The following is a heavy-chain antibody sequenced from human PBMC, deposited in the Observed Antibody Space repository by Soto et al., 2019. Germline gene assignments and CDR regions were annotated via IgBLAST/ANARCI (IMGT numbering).Heavy chain of an antibody. CDR1: GGSISSSSYY. Sequence: ETLSLTCTVTGGSISSSSYYWGWIRQPPGKGLEWIGSIYYSGSTYYNPSLKSRVTISVDTSKNQFSLKLSSVTAADTAVYYCARDYSSGWFRGYHYYGMDVWGQGTTVTVSS. CDR3: ARDYSSGWFRGYHYYGMDV. CDR2: IYYSGST. J-gene: IGHJ6*02. V-gene: IGHV4-39*02. D-gene: IGHD6-19*01.